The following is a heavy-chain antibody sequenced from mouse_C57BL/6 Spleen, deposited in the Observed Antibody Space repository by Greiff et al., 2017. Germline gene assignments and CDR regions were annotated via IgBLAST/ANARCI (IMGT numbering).Heavy chain of an antibody. Sequence: QVQLQQSGAELMKPGASVKLSCKATGYTFTGYWIEWVKPRPGHGLEWIGEILPGSGSTNYHEKFKGKATFTADTSSNTAYMQLSSLTTEDSAIDYCARYELRLRRFAYWGQGTLVTVSA. CDR3: ARYELRLRRFAY. J-gene: IGHJ3*01. CDR2: ILPGSGST. V-gene: IGHV1-9*01. CDR1: GYTFTGYW. D-gene: IGHD3-2*02.